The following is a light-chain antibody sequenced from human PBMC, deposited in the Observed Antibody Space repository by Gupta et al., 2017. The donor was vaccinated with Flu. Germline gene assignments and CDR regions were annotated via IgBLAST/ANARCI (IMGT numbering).Light chain of an antibody. Sequence: QLITVSCTGTSSDIAYNYVSWYQHYPGEAPKLLIYDVNIRPSGISDRFSGSKFDNTASLTISGLQVEDEGDYFCTSYTSTTARVFGPGTKV. CDR2: DVN. J-gene: IGLJ1*01. CDR1: SSDIAYNY. V-gene: IGLV2-14*03. CDR3: TSYTSTTARV.